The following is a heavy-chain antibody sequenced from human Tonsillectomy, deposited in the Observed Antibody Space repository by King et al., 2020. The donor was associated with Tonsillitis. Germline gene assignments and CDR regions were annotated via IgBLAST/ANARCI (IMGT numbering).Heavy chain of an antibody. J-gene: IGHJ3*02. CDR2: ISSSSTYI. CDR1: GFTFSTYN. Sequence: VQLVESGGGLVKSGGSLRLSCAASGFTFSTYNMHWVRQAPGKGLEWVSSISSSSTYIYYADSVKGRFTISRDNAKNSLYLQMNSLRAEDTAVYYCARPRYSGYDNAFNIWGQGTMVTVSS. D-gene: IGHD5-12*01. V-gene: IGHV3-21*01. CDR3: ARPRYSGYDNAFNI.